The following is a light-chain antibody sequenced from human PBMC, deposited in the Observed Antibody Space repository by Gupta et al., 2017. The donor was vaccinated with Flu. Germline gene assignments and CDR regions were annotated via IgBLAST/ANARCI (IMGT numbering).Light chain of an antibody. J-gene: IGKJ2*01. Sequence: EIVLTQSPGTLSMSPGERATLSCRATQRLISSYLAWYQQKPGQAPRLLIYDASIRAIGIPDRFSGSGSGTDFALTISRLEPEDFAVYYCQQDGSSTYTFGQGTKLEIK. CDR2: DAS. V-gene: IGKV3-20*01. CDR1: QRLISSY. CDR3: QQDGSSTYT.